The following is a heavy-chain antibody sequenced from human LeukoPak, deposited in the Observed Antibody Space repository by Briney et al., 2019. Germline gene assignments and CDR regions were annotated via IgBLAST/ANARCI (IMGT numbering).Heavy chain of an antibody. CDR1: GFTFNSYA. CDR2: ISYDGSNK. V-gene: IGHV3-30-3*01. Sequence: GGSLRLSCAASGFTFNSYAMHWVRQAPGKGLEWVAVISYDGSNKYFADSVRGRFTISRDNSKNTLYLQMNSLRVEDTAVYYCAREEGLAPPFDYWGQGTLVTVSS. J-gene: IGHJ4*02. D-gene: IGHD3-3*01. CDR3: AREEGLAPPFDY.